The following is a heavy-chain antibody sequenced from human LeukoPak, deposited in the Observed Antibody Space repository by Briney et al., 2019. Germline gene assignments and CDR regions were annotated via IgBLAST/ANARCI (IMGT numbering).Heavy chain of an antibody. CDR2: IDPSDSYT. D-gene: IGHD6-13*01. V-gene: IGHV5-10-1*01. J-gene: IGHJ3*02. Sequence: GEPLQISCQGSGSSFTSYWISWVRQLPGKGLEWMGRIDPSDSYTNYSPSFQGHVTISADKSITTAYLQWSSLKASDTAMYYCARHGAADDAFDIWGQGTMVTVSS. CDR3: ARHGAADDAFDI. CDR1: GSSFTSYW.